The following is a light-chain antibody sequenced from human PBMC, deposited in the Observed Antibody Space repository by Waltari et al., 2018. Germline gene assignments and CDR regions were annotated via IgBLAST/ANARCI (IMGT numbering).Light chain of an antibody. CDR1: QSVFYRSDNKNY. J-gene: IGKJ1*01. Sequence: DIVMTQSPDSLAVSLGERATIDCKSSQSVFYRSDNKNYLAWYQHKPGQPPKLLFYWAYTRESGVPDRFRASGSGTDFTLTSNNLQAEDVAVYYCQQYYRSRTFGQGTKVEIK. CDR2: WAY. CDR3: QQYYRSRT. V-gene: IGKV4-1*01.